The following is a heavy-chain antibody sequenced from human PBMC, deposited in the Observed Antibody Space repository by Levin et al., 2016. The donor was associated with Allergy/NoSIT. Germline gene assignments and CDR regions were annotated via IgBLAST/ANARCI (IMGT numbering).Heavy chain of an antibody. D-gene: IGHD3-16*01. CDR3: ASGIGWGKLAVQNGANIDY. V-gene: IGHV1-69*02. Sequence: WVRQAPGQGLEWMGRIIPILGIANYAQKFQGRVTITADKSTSTAYMELSSLRSEDTAVYYCASGIGWGKLAVQNGANIDYWGQGTLVTVSS. J-gene: IGHJ4*02. CDR2: IIPILGIA.